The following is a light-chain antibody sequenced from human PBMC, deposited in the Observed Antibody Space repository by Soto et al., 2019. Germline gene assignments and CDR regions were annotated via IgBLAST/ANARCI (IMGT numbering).Light chain of an antibody. CDR1: SSDVGGYNY. J-gene: IGLJ1*01. CDR3: SSYAGSSNV. Sequence: QSALTQPPSASGSPGQSVAISCTGTSSDVGGYNYVSWYQQRPGKAPKLMIYEVNERPSGVPDRFSGSKSGNTASLTVSGLQAEDEADYYCSSYAGSSNVFGTGTKVTVL. V-gene: IGLV2-8*01. CDR2: EVN.